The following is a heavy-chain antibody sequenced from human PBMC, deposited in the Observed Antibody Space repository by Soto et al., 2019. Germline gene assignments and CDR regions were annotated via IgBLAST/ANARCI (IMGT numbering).Heavy chain of an antibody. CDR3: ARHIAVPRTRRFDY. Sequence: QVHLQESGPGLVKPSGTLSLTCAVSGGSITTNWWSWVRQPPGKGLEWIGEIYHSGTTNYNPSLRGRVTISVDKSNNQFSLNVISVIAAHSAIYYCARHIAVPRTRRFDYWGQGNLVTVSS. J-gene: IGHJ4*02. V-gene: IGHV4-4*02. D-gene: IGHD6-19*01. CDR1: GGSITTNW. CDR2: IYHSGTT.